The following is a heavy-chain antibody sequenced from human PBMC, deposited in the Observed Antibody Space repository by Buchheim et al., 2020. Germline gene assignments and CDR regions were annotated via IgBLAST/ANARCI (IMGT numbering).Heavy chain of an antibody. CDR2: ISAYNGNT. CDR1: GYTFTSYG. Sequence: QVQLVQSGAEVKKPGASVKVSCKASGYTFTSYGISWVRQAPGQGLEWMGWISAYNGNTNYAQKLQGRVTMTTDTSTSTAYMELRSLRSDDTAVYYCARAPTAYYDFWSGYTENYYYYYMDVWGKGTT. CDR3: ARAPTAYYDFWSGYTENYYYYYMDV. D-gene: IGHD3-3*01. V-gene: IGHV1-18*01. J-gene: IGHJ6*03.